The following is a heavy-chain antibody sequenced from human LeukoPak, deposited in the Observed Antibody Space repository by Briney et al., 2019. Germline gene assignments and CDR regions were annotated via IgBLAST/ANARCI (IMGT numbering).Heavy chain of an antibody. CDR3: ASIAAAGGYYFDY. CDR2: IYYSGST. D-gene: IGHD6-13*01. CDR1: GGSISSSSYY. V-gene: IGHV4-39*07. J-gene: IGHJ4*02. Sequence: SETLSLTCTVSGGSISSSSYYWGWIRQPPGKGLEWIGSIYYSGSTYYNPSLRSRVTISVDTSKNQFSLKLSSVTAADTAVYYCASIAAAGGYYFDYWGQGTLVTVSS.